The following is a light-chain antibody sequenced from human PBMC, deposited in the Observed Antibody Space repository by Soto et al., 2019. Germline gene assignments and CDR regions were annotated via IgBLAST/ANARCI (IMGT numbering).Light chain of an antibody. CDR1: SSDVGAYNY. Sequence: QSVLTQPASVSGSPGQSITISCTGTSSDVGAYNYVSWYQQHPGKAPKLMIYEVSNRPSGVSNRFSGSKSGNTASLTISGLQAEDEADYYCSSYTSISSHVVFGGGTKLTVL. J-gene: IGLJ2*01. V-gene: IGLV2-14*01. CDR3: SSYTSISSHVV. CDR2: EVS.